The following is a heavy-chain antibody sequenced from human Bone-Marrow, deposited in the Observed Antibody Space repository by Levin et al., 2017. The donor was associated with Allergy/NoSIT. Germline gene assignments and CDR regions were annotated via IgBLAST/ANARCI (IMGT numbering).Heavy chain of an antibody. CDR3: AKEDSGGYSGYES. J-gene: IGHJ4*02. V-gene: IGHV3-23*01. D-gene: IGHD3-22*01. CDR2: ISGRGIDT. CDR1: GFIFKNYA. Sequence: PGGSLRLSCTASGFIFKNYAMSWVRQAPGKSLEWVSSISGRGIDTYYPDSLKGRFTISRDNSKNLVYLQLNGLTAEDTATYYCAKEDSGGYSGYESWGQGTLVTVSS.